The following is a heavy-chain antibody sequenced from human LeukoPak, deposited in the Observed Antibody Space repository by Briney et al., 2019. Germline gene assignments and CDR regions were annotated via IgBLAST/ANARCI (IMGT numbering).Heavy chain of an antibody. V-gene: IGHV3-21*01. Sequence: PGGSLRLSCAASGFTFSSYILNWVRQAPGKGLEWVSSISSSTTYIYYADSVKGRFTISRDNAKNSLYLQMNSLRAEDTAVYYCARDHSSGWYSDYFDYWGQGTLVTVSS. CDR3: ARDHSSGWYSDYFDY. J-gene: IGHJ4*02. CDR2: ISSSTTYI. CDR1: GFTFSSYI. D-gene: IGHD6-19*01.